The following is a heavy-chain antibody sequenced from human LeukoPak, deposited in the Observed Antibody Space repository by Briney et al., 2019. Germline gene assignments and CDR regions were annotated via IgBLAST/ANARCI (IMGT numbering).Heavy chain of an antibody. J-gene: IGHJ6*03. CDR3: ARGDIVVIPAAISAYYYMDV. CDR2: INHSGST. CDR1: GGSFSGYY. D-gene: IGHD2-2*01. V-gene: IGHV4-34*01. Sequence: SETLSLTCAVYGGSFSGYYWSWIRQPPGKGLEWIGEINHSGSTNYNPPLKSRVTISVDTSKNQFSLKLSSVTAADTAVYYCARGDIVVIPAAISAYYYMDVWGKGTTVTVSS.